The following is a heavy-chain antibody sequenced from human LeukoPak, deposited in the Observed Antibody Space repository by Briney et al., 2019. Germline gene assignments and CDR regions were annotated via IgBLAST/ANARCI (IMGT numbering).Heavy chain of an antibody. CDR1: GYTFTSYD. CDR3: ARGAPFTFGGVIVIPDYGMDV. CDR2: MKHNSGNT. D-gene: IGHD3-16*02. V-gene: IGHV1-8*01. Sequence: ASVKVSCKASGYTFTSYDVNWVRQATGQGLEWMGWMKHNSGNTGYAQKFQGRVTMTRNTSISTAYMELSSLRSEDTAVYYCARGAPFTFGGVIVIPDYGMDVWGQGTTVTVSS. J-gene: IGHJ6*02.